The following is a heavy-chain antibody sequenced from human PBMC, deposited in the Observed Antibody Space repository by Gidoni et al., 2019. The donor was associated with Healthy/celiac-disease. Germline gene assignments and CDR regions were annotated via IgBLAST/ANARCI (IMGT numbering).Heavy chain of an antibody. CDR2: IDYSGST. D-gene: IGHD3-10*01. CDR3: AGKIIRITMVRDPFDP. Sequence: QLQLQESVPVLVKPSETLSLTCTVSRGSISSSTYYWGWIRPPPQKGLEWSGSIDYSGSTYYNPSLKSRVTISVDTSKNQFSLKLSSVTAADTAVYYCAGKIIRITMVRDPFDPWGQGTLVTVSS. V-gene: IGHV4-39*01. J-gene: IGHJ5*02. CDR1: RGSISSSTYY.